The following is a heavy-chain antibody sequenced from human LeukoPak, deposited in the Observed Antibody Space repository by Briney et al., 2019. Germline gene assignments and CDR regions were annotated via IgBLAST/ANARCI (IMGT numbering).Heavy chain of an antibody. CDR1: GGSISSSSYY. CDR3: ARQGWSSTSGYYFVY. J-gene: IGHJ4*02. Sequence: SETLSLTCGVSGGSISSSSYYWGWIRQPPGKGLEWVGTIYYSGSTYYNPSLKSRVTISVDTSKNQFSLKLSSVTAADTAVYYCARQGWSSTSGYYFVYWGQGNLVTVSS. D-gene: IGHD2-2*01. CDR2: IYYSGST. V-gene: IGHV4-39*01.